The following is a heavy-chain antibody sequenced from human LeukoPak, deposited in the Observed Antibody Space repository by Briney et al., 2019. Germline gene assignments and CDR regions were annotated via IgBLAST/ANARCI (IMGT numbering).Heavy chain of an antibody. Sequence: GGSLRLSCAASGFTFSSYAMSWVRQAPGKGLEWVSAISGSGGSTHYADSVKGRFTISRDNSKNTLYLQMNSLRAEDTAVYYCANTPSTLWFGELLAYFDYWGQGTLVTVSS. J-gene: IGHJ4*02. CDR3: ANTPSTLWFGELLAYFDY. D-gene: IGHD3-10*01. CDR1: GFTFSSYA. CDR2: ISGSGGST. V-gene: IGHV3-23*01.